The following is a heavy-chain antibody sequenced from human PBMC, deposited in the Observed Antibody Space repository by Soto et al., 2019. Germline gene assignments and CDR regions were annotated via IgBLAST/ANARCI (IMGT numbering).Heavy chain of an antibody. CDR3: AKAYYYGSGSYWAPY. CDR2: ISYDGSNK. J-gene: IGHJ4*02. CDR1: GFTFSSYG. Sequence: GGSLRLSCASSGFTFSSYGMHWVRQAPGKGLEWVAVISYDGSNKYYADSVKGRFTISRDNSKNTLYPQMNSLRAEDTAVYYCAKAYYYGSGSYWAPYWGQGTLVTVSS. V-gene: IGHV3-30*18. D-gene: IGHD3-10*01.